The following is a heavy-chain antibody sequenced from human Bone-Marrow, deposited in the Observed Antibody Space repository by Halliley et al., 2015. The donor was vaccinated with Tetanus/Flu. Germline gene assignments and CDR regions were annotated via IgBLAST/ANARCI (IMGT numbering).Heavy chain of an antibody. Sequence: GYFYHRGSPYYNPPLKSRVTISADRSKNQFSLNLNSVTAADTAVYFCARGGAVITSPGAMDVWGQGTTVTVSS. J-gene: IGHJ6*02. D-gene: IGHD3-16*01. V-gene: IGHV4-30-2*01. CDR2: FYHRGSP. CDR3: ARGGAVITSPGAMDV.